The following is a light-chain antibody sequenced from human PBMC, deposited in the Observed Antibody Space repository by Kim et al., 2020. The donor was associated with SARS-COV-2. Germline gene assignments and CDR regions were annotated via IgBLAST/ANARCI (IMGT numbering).Light chain of an antibody. CDR2: GKN. J-gene: IGLJ2*01. CDR3: NSRDSNDNVV. Sequence: ALGQIVRITCQGYSLRSYYPTWDQQKPGQAPILVIYGKNNRPSGIPDRFSGSSSGNTASLTITGTQAGDEADYYCNSRDSNDNVVFGGGTQLTVL. CDR1: SLRSYY. V-gene: IGLV3-19*01.